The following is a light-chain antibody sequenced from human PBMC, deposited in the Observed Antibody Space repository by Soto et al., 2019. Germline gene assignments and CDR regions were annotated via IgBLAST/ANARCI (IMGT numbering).Light chain of an antibody. J-gene: IGKJ4*01. V-gene: IGKV3-15*01. Sequence: EIVMTQSPATLSVSPGERATLSCRASQSVGVDLAWYRQKRGQAPRLLICGASTRATGIAARFSGSGSGTEFTLTINGLQSEDFAIYYCQQYNDWPPLTFGGGTEVEVK. CDR1: QSVGVD. CDR2: GAS. CDR3: QQYNDWPPLT.